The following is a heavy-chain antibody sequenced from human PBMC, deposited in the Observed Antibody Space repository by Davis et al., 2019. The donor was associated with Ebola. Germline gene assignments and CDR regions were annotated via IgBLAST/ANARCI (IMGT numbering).Heavy chain of an antibody. D-gene: IGHD3-22*01. CDR2: IAPSGDFT. CDR3: ARGDDSSGYYYDYYFDY. J-gene: IGHJ4*02. CDR1: GYTFTDYY. V-gene: IGHV1-46*01. Sequence: AASVKVSCKASGYTFTDYYMNWVRQAPGQGLEWMGIIAPSGDFTRFAPKFQGRVTITADKSTSTAYMELSSLRSEDTAVYYCARGDDSSGYYYDYYFDYWGQGTLVTVSS.